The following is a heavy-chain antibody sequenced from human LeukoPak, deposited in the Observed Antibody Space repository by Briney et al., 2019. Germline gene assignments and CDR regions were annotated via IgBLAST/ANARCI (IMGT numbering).Heavy chain of an antibody. CDR1: EFTFSRYP. CDR2: ISGGSRYI. J-gene: IGHJ4*02. CDR3: ARDNDWLDY. Sequence: GGSLRLSSTASEFTFSRYPMNWVRQAPGKGLEWVASISGGSRYIYYADSVKGRFTISRDDAKNSLYLQMNSLRADDTAIYYCARDNDWLDYWGQGTLVTVSS. D-gene: IGHD2-21*01. V-gene: IGHV3-21*06.